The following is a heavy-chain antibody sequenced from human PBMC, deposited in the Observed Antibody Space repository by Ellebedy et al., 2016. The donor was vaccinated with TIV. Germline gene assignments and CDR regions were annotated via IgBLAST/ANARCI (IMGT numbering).Heavy chain of an antibody. CDR1: GYSFTSYW. Sequence: GESLKISXKGSGYSFTSYWISWVRQMPGKGLEWMGRIDPSDSYTNYSPSFQGHDTISADKSISTAYLQWSSLKASDTAMYYCARFQIPLGELSRWGQGTLVTVSS. V-gene: IGHV5-10-1*01. D-gene: IGHD3-10*01. CDR2: IDPSDSYT. J-gene: IGHJ4*02. CDR3: ARFQIPLGELSR.